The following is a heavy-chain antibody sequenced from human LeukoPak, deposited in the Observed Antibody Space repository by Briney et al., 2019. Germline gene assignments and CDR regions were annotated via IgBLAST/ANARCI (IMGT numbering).Heavy chain of an antibody. V-gene: IGHV5-51*01. CDR2: IYPGDSDT. D-gene: IGHD6-13*01. J-gene: IGHJ4*02. CDR3: ARLGQYSSSWYGYFDY. Sequence: GESLKISCKGSGYSFTSYWIGWVRQMPGKGLGWMGIIYPGDSDTRYSPSFQGQVTISADKSISTAYLQWSSLKSSDTAMYYCARLGQYSSSWYGYFDYWGQGTLVTVSS. CDR1: GYSFTSYW.